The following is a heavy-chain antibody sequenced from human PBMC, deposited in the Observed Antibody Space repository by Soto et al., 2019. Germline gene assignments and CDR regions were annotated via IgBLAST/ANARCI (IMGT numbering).Heavy chain of an antibody. CDR1: GFTFSSYS. V-gene: IGHV3-21*01. CDR3: ARGTNYYDSSVYYGY. Sequence: EVQLVESGGGLVKPGGSLRLSCAASGFTFSSYSMNWFRQAPGKGLQWVPSISSSSTYIYYADSVKGRFTISRDNAKNALYLQMNSLRAEDTAVYYCARGTNYYDSSVYYGYWGQGTLVTVSS. CDR2: ISSSSTYI. J-gene: IGHJ4*02. D-gene: IGHD3-22*01.